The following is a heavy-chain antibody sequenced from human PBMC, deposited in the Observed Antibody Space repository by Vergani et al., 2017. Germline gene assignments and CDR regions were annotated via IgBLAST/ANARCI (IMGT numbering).Heavy chain of an antibody. D-gene: IGHD6-19*01. Sequence: QVQLVQSGAEVKKPGSSVKVSCKASGGTFSSYAISWVRQAPGQGLEWMGIINPSGGSTSYAQKFQGRVTMTRDTSTSTVYMELSSLRSEDTAVYYCARSIAVAVSGMDVWGQGTTVTVSS. CDR2: INPSGGST. CDR3: ARSIAVAVSGMDV. V-gene: IGHV1-46*03. CDR1: GGTFSSYA. J-gene: IGHJ6*02.